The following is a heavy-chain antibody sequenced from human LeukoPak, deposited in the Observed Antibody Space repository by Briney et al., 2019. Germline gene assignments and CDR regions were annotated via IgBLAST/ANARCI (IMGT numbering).Heavy chain of an antibody. D-gene: IGHD5-12*01. CDR2: IDYRGST. V-gene: IGHV4-59*12. J-gene: IGHJ3*02. CDR1: DGSINSYY. Sequence: SETLSLTCSVSDGSINSYYWNWIRQPPGKGLEWIAYIDYRGSTTYNPSLRSRITISVDTSRNQFSLKLRSVTAADTAVYYCARSRSGYGYEHGAFEIWGQGTMVTVSS. CDR3: ARSRSGYGYEHGAFEI.